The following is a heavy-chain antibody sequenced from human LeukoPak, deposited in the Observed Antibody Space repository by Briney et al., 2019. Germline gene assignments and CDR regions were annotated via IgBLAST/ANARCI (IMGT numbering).Heavy chain of an antibody. CDR1: GGSFSGYY. V-gene: IGHV4-34*01. J-gene: IGHJ5*02. CDR3: AREVGQGHFDP. CDR2: INHSGST. Sequence: PSETLSLTCAVYGGSFSGYYWSWIRQPPGKGLEWIGEINHSGSTNYNPSLKSRVTISVDTSKNQFSLKLSSVTAADTAVYYCAREVGQGHFDPWGQGTLVIVSS.